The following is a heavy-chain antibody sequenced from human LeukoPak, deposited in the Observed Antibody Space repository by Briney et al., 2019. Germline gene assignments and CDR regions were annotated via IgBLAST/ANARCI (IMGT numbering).Heavy chain of an antibody. V-gene: IGHV3-30*18. CDR3: AKDWQWKLLTGAFNV. Sequence: GRYLRLSCTVSGFIFSAYGMHWVRQAPGKGLEWVTAISHDGNNIYYADIVKGRFTISRDNSRNTLYLQMNSLREEDTAMYYCAKDWQWKLLTGAFNVWGQGTMVTVS. J-gene: IGHJ3*01. D-gene: IGHD1-26*01. CDR1: GFIFSAYG. CDR2: ISHDGNNI.